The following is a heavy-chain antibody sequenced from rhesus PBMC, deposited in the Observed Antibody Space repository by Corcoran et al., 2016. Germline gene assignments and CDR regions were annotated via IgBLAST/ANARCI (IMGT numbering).Heavy chain of an antibody. CDR1: GASISSNW. Sequence: QVQLQESGPGLVKPSETLSLTCTVPGASISSNWWSWIRQPPGKGLEWIGEINGNSGNTNYTPSLQSRVTISKDASKNPFSLKLSSVTAADTAVYYCARAEGGQWTWGQGVLVTVSS. V-gene: IGHV4-80*01. CDR2: INGNSGNT. J-gene: IGHJ4*01. CDR3: ARAEGGQWT. D-gene: IGHD5-24*01.